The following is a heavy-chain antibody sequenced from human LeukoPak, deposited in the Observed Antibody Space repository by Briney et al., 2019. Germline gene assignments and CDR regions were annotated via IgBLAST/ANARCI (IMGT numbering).Heavy chain of an antibody. J-gene: IGHJ6*02. Sequence: TLYLTCTVSSGSISSGDYYWSWIRQPPGKGLEWIGYIYYSGSTYYNPSLRSRLTISVDTSKNQFSLKLSSVTAADTAVYYCAREQVIFGAVPGDYYYYYGMDVWGQGTTVTVS. D-gene: IGHD3-3*01. CDR1: SGSISSGDYY. V-gene: IGHV4-30-4*01. CDR3: AREQVIFGAVPGDYYYYYGMDV. CDR2: IYYSGST.